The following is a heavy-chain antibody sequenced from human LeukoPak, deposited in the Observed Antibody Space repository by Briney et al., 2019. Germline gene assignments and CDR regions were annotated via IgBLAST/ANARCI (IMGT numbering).Heavy chain of an antibody. CDR3: ARTNIAVAGTSDAFDI. CDR1: GVSFSGYY. V-gene: IGHV4-34*01. CDR2: INHSGNT. Sequence: PSETLSLTCAVYGVSFSGYYWSWIRQPPGKGLEWIGEINHSGNTNYNPSLKSRVTISVDTSKNQFSLKLSSVTAADTAVYYCARTNIAVAGTSDAFDIWGQGTMVTVSS. D-gene: IGHD6-19*01. J-gene: IGHJ3*02.